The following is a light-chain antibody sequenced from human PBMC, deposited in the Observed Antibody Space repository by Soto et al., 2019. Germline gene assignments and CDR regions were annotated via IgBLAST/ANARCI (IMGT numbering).Light chain of an antibody. Sequence: QSALTQPPSASGSPGQSVTISCTGTSSDVGAYNYVSWYRQYPGKAPKLIVFEVNKRPSGVPDRFSGSKSGNTASLTVSGLQAEDEADYYCSSYGGSNNLIFGGGTKVTVL. J-gene: IGLJ2*01. CDR3: SSYGGSNNLI. CDR1: SSDVGAYNY. V-gene: IGLV2-8*01. CDR2: EVN.